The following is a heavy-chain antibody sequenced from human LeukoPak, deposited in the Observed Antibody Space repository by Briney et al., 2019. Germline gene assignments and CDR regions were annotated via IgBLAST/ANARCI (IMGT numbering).Heavy chain of an antibody. J-gene: IGHJ4*02. D-gene: IGHD3-22*01. CDR2: ISAYNGNT. CDR3: ARTNYYDSSDYCDY. V-gene: IGHV1-18*01. Sequence: ASVKVSCTASGYTFTSYGISWVRQAPGQGLEWMGWISAYNGNTNYAQKLQGRVTMTTDTSTSTAYMELRSLRSDDTAVYYCARTNYYDSSDYCDYWGQGTLVTVSS. CDR1: GYTFTSYG.